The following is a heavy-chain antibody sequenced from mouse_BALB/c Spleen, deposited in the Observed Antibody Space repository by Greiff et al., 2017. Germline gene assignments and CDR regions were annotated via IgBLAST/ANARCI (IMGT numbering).Heavy chain of an antibody. J-gene: IGHJ4*01. Sequence: EVQGVESGGGLVKPGGSLKLSCAASGFTFSSYTMSWVRQTPEKRLEWVATISSGGSYTYYPDSVKGRFTISRDNAKNTLYLQMSSLKSEDTAMYYCTREGAVVAPYYAMDYWGQGTSVTVSS. D-gene: IGHD1-1*01. V-gene: IGHV5-6-4*01. CDR1: GFTFSSYT. CDR2: ISSGGSYT. CDR3: TREGAVVAPYYAMDY.